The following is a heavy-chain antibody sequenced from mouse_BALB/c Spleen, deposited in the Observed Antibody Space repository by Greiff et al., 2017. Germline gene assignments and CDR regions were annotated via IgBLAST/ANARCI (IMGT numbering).Heavy chain of an antibody. CDR1: GFNIKDTY. CDR3: ARSRYGYDYYAMDY. D-gene: IGHD1-2*01. CDR2: IDPANGNT. V-gene: IGHV14-3*02. Sequence: DVKLVESGAELVKPGASVKLSCTASGFNIKDTYMHWVKQRPEQGLEWIGRIDPANGNTKYDPKFQGKATITADTSSNTAYLQLSSLTSEDTAVYYCARSRYGYDYYAMDYWGQGTSVTVSS. J-gene: IGHJ4*01.